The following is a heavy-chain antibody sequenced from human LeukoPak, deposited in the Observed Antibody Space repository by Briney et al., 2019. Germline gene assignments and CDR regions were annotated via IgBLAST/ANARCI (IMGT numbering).Heavy chain of an antibody. J-gene: IGHJ4*02. CDR1: GYTFTNYY. CDR2: INPSGGST. V-gene: IGHV1-46*01. D-gene: IGHD5-24*01. Sequence: ASVKVSCKASGYTFTNYYMHWVRQAPGQGLEWMGIINPSGGSTGYAQKFQGRFTMTRDTSTTTVYMELSSLRSEDTAVYYCARVREEGYNSYYFDSWGQGTLVIVSS. CDR3: ARVREEGYNSYYFDS.